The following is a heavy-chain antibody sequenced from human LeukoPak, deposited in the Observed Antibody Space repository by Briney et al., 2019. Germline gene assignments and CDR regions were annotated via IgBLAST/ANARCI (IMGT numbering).Heavy chain of an antibody. CDR3: ARVTIGARNMVRGRNWFDP. CDR1: GGSISSGSYY. V-gene: IGHV4-61*02. D-gene: IGHD3-10*01. Sequence: SETLSLTCTVSGGSISSGSYYWSWIRQPAGKGLEWIGRIYTSGSTNYNPSLKSRVTISVDTSKNQFSLKLSSVTAADTAVYYCARVTIGARNMVRGRNWFDPWGQGTLVTVSS. CDR2: IYTSGST. J-gene: IGHJ5*02.